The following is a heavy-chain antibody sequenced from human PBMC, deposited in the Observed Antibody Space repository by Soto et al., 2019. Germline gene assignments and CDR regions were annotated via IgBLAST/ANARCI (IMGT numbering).Heavy chain of an antibody. CDR1: GYTFTVYY. Sequence: ASVKVSCKASGYTFTVYYMHWVRQAPGQGLEWMGWINPNSGGTNYAQKFQGWVTMTRDTSISTAYMELSRLRSDDTAVYYCASQRLGYYYMDVWGKGTTVTVSS. V-gene: IGHV1-2*04. J-gene: IGHJ6*03. CDR3: ASQRLGYYYMDV. CDR2: INPNSGGT.